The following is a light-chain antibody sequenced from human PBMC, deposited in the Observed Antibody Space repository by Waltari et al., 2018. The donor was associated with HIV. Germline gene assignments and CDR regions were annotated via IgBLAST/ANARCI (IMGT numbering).Light chain of an antibody. CDR1: SSNIGSNT. CDR2: SNN. Sequence: QSVLTQPHSASGTPGQRFTISCSGSSSNIGSNTVNWYQQLPGTAPKLLIYSNNQRPSGVPDRFSGSKSGTSASLAISGLQSEDEADYYCAAWDDSLNGWVFGGGTKLTVL. V-gene: IGLV1-44*01. CDR3: AAWDDSLNGWV. J-gene: IGLJ3*02.